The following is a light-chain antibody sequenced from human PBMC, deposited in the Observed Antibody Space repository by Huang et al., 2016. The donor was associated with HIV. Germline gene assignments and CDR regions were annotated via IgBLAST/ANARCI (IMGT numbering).Light chain of an antibody. CDR3: QQYDNWPPT. J-gene: IGKJ1*01. CDR2: SAS. CDR1: QSVRSN. V-gene: IGKV3-15*01. Sequence: EIVMTQSPATLSVSPGERATLSCRASQSVRSNLAWYQQSPGQPPRILSYSASIRATNVPARFSGSGSGTEFTLTISSLQSEDFVVYCCQQYDNWPPTFGQGTKVEIK.